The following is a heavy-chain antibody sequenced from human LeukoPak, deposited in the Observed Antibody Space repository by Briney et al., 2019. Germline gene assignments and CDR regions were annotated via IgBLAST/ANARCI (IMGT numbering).Heavy chain of an antibody. D-gene: IGHD6-19*01. CDR1: GFIVDDYA. CDR3: AKDILSEQWHDAFDI. V-gene: IGHV3-43*02. J-gene: IGHJ3*02. Sequence: GGSLRVSCAASGFIVDDYAMYWVRQAPGKGLEWVSLISGDGGSTYYADSVKGRFTISRDNSKNSLFLQMNSLRTEDTALYYCAKDILSEQWHDAFDIWGQGTMVPASS. CDR2: ISGDGGST.